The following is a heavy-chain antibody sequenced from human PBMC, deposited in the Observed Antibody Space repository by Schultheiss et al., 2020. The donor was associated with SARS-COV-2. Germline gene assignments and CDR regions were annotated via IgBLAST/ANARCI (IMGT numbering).Heavy chain of an antibody. J-gene: IGHJ4*02. CDR1: GGSISSYY. CDR3: ARGRSSNYYDSSGYEYYFDY. D-gene: IGHD3-22*01. V-gene: IGHV4-59*06. Sequence: SETLSLTCTVSGGSISSYYWSWIRQHPGKGLEWIGYIYYSGSTYYNPSLKSRVTISVDTSKNQFSLKLSSVTAADTAVYYCARGRSSNYYDSSGYEYYFDYWGQGTLVTVSS. CDR2: IYYSGST.